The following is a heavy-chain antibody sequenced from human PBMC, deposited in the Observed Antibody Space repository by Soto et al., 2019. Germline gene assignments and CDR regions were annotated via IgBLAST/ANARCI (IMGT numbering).Heavy chain of an antibody. CDR2: IYYSGST. J-gene: IGHJ5*02. CDR1: GGSISSYY. Sequence: SETLSLTCTVSGGSISSYYCICIRHPPGKGLEWIGYIYYSGSTNYNPSLKSRVTISVDTSKNQFSLKLSSVTAADTAVYYCASGHYGDYTSGWFDPWGQGTLVTVSS. D-gene: IGHD4-17*01. CDR3: ASGHYGDYTSGWFDP. V-gene: IGHV4-59*01.